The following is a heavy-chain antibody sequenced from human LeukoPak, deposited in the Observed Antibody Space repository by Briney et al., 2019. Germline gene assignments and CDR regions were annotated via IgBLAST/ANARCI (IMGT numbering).Heavy chain of an antibody. CDR3: ARPLLSGSWFHDAFDI. V-gene: IGHV1-2*02. CDR1: GYTFTGYY. CDR2: INPNSGGT. Sequence: GASVKVSCKASGYTFTGYYMHWVRQAPGQGLEWMGWINPNSGGTNYAQKFQGRVTMTRDTSISTAYMELSRLRSDDTAVYYCARPLLSGSWFHDAFDIWGQGTMVTVSS. J-gene: IGHJ3*02. D-gene: IGHD6-13*01.